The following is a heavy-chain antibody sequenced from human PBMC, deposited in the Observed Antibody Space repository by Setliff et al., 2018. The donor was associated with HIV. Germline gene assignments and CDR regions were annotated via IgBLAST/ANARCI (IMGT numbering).Heavy chain of an antibody. CDR2: IDRGGGGF. D-gene: IGHD4-4*01. J-gene: IGHJ4*02. V-gene: IGHV3-48*01. CDR1: GFTFSTYS. CDR3: ARDKTTGGAYPYFDS. Sequence: GGSLRLSCAASGFTFSTYSMNWVRQAPGKGLEWIAYIDRGGGGFYYADSVKGRFTISRDNAKSSLFLQMNSLRAEDTAVYYCARDKTTGGAYPYFDSWGQGTLVTVSS.